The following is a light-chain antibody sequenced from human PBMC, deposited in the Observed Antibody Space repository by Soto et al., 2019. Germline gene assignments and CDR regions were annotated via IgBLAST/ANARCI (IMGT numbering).Light chain of an antibody. CDR3: QSFDNRLNAVI. Sequence: QSALTQPRSVSGSPGQSLTISCTGTNSDVDDYRYVSWYQQFPGKAPKLVIYGVNQRPSRVPNRFSASNSDNTASLAITGLLPEDEAAYYCQSFDNRLNAVIFGGGTKLTVL. V-gene: IGLV2-11*01. J-gene: IGLJ2*01. CDR1: NSDVDDYRY. CDR2: GVN.